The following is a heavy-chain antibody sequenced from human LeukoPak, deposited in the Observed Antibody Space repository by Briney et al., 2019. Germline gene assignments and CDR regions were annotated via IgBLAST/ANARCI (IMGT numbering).Heavy chain of an antibody. CDR3: ARDNLRYSSSWYTHSDLWY. J-gene: IGHJ4*02. CDR2: ISAYNGNT. Sequence: ASVKVSCKASGYTFTSYGISWVRQAPGQGLEWMGWISAYNGNTNYAQKLQGRVTMTTDTSTSTAYMELRSLRSDDTAVYYCARDNLRYSSSWYTHSDLWYWGQGTLVTVSS. D-gene: IGHD6-13*01. CDR1: GYTFTSYG. V-gene: IGHV1-18*01.